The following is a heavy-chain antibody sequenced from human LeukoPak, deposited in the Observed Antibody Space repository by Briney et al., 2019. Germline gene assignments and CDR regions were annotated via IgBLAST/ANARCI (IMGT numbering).Heavy chain of an antibody. D-gene: IGHD6-19*01. Sequence: ASVKVSCKVSGYTLTELSMHWVRQAPGKGLEWIGGFDPEDGETIYAQKFQGRVTMTEDTSTDTAYMELSSLRSEDTAVYYCATSGQWLAPLGYWGQGTPVTVSS. CDR2: FDPEDGET. CDR3: ATSGQWLAPLGY. J-gene: IGHJ4*02. CDR1: GYTLTELS. V-gene: IGHV1-24*01.